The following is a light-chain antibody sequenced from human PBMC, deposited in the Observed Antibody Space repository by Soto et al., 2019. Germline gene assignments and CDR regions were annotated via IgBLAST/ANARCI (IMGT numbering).Light chain of an antibody. CDR3: QQYDVHPKT. V-gene: IGKV1-5*01. CDR2: DAA. J-gene: IGKJ1*01. CDR1: ENIKNW. Sequence: VQMTQYPSTLPASVGDRVTITCRASENIKNWLAWHQQTPGKAPKVLISDAARLETGVPSRFSGSGYGTDFTLTIASLQTDDFGTYHCQQYDVHPKTFGQGTKVDIK.